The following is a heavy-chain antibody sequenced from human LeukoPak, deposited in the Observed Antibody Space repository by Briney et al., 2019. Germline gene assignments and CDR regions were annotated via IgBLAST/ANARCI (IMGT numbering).Heavy chain of an antibody. V-gene: IGHV3-30*02. CDR2: IRYDGSNK. Sequence: AGGSLRLSCAASGFTFSSYGMHWVRQAPGKGLEWVAFIRYDGSNKYYADSVKSRVTISRDNSKNALYLQMNSLRAEDTAVYYCAKDAKGYSGYDAFSYYFDYWGQGTLVTVSS. D-gene: IGHD5-12*01. CDR3: AKDAKGYSGYDAFSYYFDY. CDR1: GFTFSSYG. J-gene: IGHJ4*02.